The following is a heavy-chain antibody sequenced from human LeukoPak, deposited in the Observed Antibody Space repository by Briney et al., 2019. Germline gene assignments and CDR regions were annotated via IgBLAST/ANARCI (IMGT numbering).Heavy chain of an antibody. J-gene: IGHJ5*02. CDR1: SGSFSGYY. D-gene: IGHD6-13*01. Sequence: SETLSLTCAVYSGSFSGYYWTWIRQPPGKGLEWIGEINHSGSTNYNPSLKSRVTISVDTSKNQFSLTLSSVTAADTAVYYCARHGAAAGLGWFDPWGQGTLVTVSS. CDR2: INHSGST. V-gene: IGHV4-34*01. CDR3: ARHGAAAGLGWFDP.